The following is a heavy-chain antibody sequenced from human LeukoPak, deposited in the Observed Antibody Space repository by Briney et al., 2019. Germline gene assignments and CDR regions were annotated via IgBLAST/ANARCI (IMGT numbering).Heavy chain of an antibody. CDR2: ITGGGADT. V-gene: IGHV3-23*01. CDR3: TKGTLGHCNGASCYPLDY. J-gene: IGHJ4*02. CDR1: GFAFSNYA. D-gene: IGHD2-15*01. Sequence: GGSLRLSCAASGFAFSNYAMAWVRQAPGKEPEWVSVITGGGADTYQIDSVKGRFTISRDNSKNTLYLQMNSLRAEDTAVYFCTKGTLGHCNGASCYPLDYWGQGTLVTVSS.